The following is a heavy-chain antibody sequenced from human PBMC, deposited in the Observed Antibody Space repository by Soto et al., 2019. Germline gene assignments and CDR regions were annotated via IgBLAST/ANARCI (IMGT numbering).Heavy chain of an antibody. Sequence: PGGSLRLSCAASGFTFSSYAMSWVRQAPGKGLEWVSAISGSGDSTYSADSVKGRFTISRDNSKNTLFLQMKSLRAEDTAVYYCAKVVYSSGWYRNDYSGPATLVTVSS. D-gene: IGHD6-19*01. CDR1: GFTFSSYA. V-gene: IGHV3-23*01. CDR2: ISGSGDST. J-gene: IGHJ4*02. CDR3: AKVVYSSGWYRNDY.